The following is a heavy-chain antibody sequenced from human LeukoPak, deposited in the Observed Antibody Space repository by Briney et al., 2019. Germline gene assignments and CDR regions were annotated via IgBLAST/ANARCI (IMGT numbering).Heavy chain of an antibody. CDR2: ITHSGST. CDR1: GGSFSNYY. D-gene: IGHD4-17*01. CDR3: APIFGDYSDFDY. J-gene: IGHJ4*01. V-gene: IGHV4-34*01. Sequence: SETLSLTCAVYGGSFSNYYASWIRQPPGKGLEGIGEITHSGSTNYNPSLKSRVSVSVDTSKNQFSLRLTSVTAADTAVYYCAPIFGDYSDFDYWGQGTLVTVSS.